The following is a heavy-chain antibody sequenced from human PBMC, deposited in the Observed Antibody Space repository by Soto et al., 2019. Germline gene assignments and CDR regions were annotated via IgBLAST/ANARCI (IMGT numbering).Heavy chain of an antibody. CDR2: ISHDGHA. CDR1: GDSISDTRYY. Sequence: PSETLSLTCSVLGDSISDTRYYWGWNRQSPEKGLEWIGSISHDGHAYYNPSLKSRVTLFADTSRNQFSLKMKSVTVADTALYFCARQVYGDYLGGNWFDPWGQGALVTVSS. J-gene: IGHJ5*02. D-gene: IGHD4-17*01. CDR3: ARQVYGDYLGGNWFDP. V-gene: IGHV4-39*01.